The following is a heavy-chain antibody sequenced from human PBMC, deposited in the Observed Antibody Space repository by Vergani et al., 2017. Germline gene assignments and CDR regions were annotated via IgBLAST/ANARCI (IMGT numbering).Heavy chain of an antibody. CDR1: GFTSAGYA. CDR3: AKDLGTSSGGGWFDP. V-gene: IGHV3-9*02. J-gene: IGHJ5*02. CDR2: ISWNSNSI. Sequence: EVQLEESGGGLVLPGRSLRLSCVASGFTSAGYAMHWVRQAPGKGLEWVSGISWNSNSIGYADSVKGRFTISRDNAKNSLYLQMNSLRAEDTALYYCAKDLGTSSGGGWFDPGGKGTRVTVSS. D-gene: IGHD6-6*01.